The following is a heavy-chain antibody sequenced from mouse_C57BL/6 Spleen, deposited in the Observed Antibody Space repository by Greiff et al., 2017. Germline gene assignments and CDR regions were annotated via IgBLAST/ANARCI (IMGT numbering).Heavy chain of an antibody. CDR3: KRHGYYGSNYAMDY. CDR1: GFTFSSYG. J-gene: IGHJ4*01. Sequence: EVMLVESGGDLVKPGGSLKLSCAASGFTFSSYGMSWVRQTPDKRLEWVATISSGGSYTYYPDSVKGRFTISRDNAKTTLYLQMSSLMSKDTAMYYCKRHGYYGSNYAMDYWGQGTSVTVSS. CDR2: ISSGGSYT. V-gene: IGHV5-6*02. D-gene: IGHD1-1*01.